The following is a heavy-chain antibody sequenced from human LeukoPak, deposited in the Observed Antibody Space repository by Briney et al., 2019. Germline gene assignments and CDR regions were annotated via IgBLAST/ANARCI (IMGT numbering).Heavy chain of an antibody. CDR1: GYTFSAYH. V-gene: IGHV1-46*01. CDR3: ARELGGDPECDY. Sequence: GASVKVSCKASGYTFSAYHMHWVRQAPGQGHEWMGVISPGGNTAYAQKFQGRVPVTRDTSASTVYMDLSSLRSDDTAMYYWARELGGDPECDYWGEGTLLTVSS. D-gene: IGHD3-16*01. CDR2: ISPGGNT. J-gene: IGHJ4*02.